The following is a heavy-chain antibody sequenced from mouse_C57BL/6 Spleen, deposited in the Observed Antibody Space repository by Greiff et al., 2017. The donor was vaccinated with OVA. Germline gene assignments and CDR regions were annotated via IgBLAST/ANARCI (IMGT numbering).Heavy chain of an antibody. CDR3: ARRHYGSSPYAMDY. CDR2: IDPSDSYT. J-gene: IGHJ4*01. V-gene: IGHV1-69*01. D-gene: IGHD1-1*01. Sequence: QVQLQQPGAELVMPGASVKLSCKASGYTFTSYWMHWVKQRPGQGLEWIGEIDPSDSYTTYNQKFKGKSTLTVDKSSSTAYMQLSSLTSEDSAVYYCARRHYGSSPYAMDYWGQGTSVTVSS. CDR1: GYTFTSYW.